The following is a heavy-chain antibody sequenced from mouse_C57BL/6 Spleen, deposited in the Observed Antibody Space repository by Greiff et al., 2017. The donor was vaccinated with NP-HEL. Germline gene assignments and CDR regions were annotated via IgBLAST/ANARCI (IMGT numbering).Heavy chain of an antibody. J-gene: IGHJ4*01. CDR3: ARRDSSAHYAMDY. V-gene: IGHV5-17*01. D-gene: IGHD3-2*02. CDR1: GFTFSDYG. CDR2: ISSGSSTI. Sequence: EVKLQESGGGLVKPGGSLKLSCAASGFTFSDYGMHWVRQAPEKGLEWVAYISSGSSTIYYADTVKGRFTISRDNAKNTLFLQMTSLRSEDTAMYYCARRDSSAHYAMDYWGQGTSVTVSS.